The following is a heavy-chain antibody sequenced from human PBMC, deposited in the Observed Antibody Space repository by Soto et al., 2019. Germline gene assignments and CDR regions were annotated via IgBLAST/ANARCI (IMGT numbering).Heavy chain of an antibody. CDR1: GGSISSGGYY. J-gene: IGHJ5*02. D-gene: IGHD2-2*01. Sequence: PSETLSLTCTFSGGSISSGGYYWSWIRQHPGKGLEWIGYIYYSGSTYYNPSLKSRVTISVDTSKNQFSLKLSSVTAADTAVYYCAREIDQDCSSTSCYSQGDPEYNWFDPWGQGTLVTVSS. CDR2: IYYSGST. V-gene: IGHV4-31*03. CDR3: AREIDQDCSSTSCYSQGDPEYNWFDP.